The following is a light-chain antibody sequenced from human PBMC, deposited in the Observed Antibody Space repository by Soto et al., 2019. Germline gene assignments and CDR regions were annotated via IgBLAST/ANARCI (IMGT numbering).Light chain of an antibody. CDR3: QQYGDRPRT. V-gene: IGKV3-15*01. Sequence: EVVLTQSPATLSVSPGDRATLSCRASHDIGSAVAWYHQRSGQAPRLLIFDASIRVPTTPARFSGSVSGTEYTLTISSLESEDFAVYFCQQYGDRPRTFGQGTKVDI. CDR1: HDIGSA. J-gene: IGKJ1*01. CDR2: DAS.